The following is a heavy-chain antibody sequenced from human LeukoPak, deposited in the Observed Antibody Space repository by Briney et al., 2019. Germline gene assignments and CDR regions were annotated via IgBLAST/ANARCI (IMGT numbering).Heavy chain of an antibody. V-gene: IGHV1-46*01. CDR3: ARDWNWGSSDAFDI. CDR1: GYTFARYY. CDR2: INPGGGNT. Sequence: ASVKVSCKASGYTFARYYIHWVRQAPGQRLEWMGIINPGGGNTNYAQKFQGRVTVTRDTSTTTVYLELSRLRSEDTAVYYCARDWNWGSSDAFDIWGQGTMVTVSS. J-gene: IGHJ3*02. D-gene: IGHD7-27*01.